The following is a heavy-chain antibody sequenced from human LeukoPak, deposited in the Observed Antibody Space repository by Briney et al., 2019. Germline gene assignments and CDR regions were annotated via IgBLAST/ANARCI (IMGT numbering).Heavy chain of an antibody. CDR2: ISGSGITT. CDR3: AKVGLRLGGDY. V-gene: IGHV3-23*01. CDR1: GFTFSSYA. D-gene: IGHD3-16*01. J-gene: IGHJ4*02. Sequence: GGSLRLSCAASGFTFSSYAMSWVRQAPGKGLEWVSAISGSGITTYYADSVKGRFTISRDNSKNTLYLQMNSLRAEDTAVYYCAKVGLRLGGDYWGQGTLVTVSS.